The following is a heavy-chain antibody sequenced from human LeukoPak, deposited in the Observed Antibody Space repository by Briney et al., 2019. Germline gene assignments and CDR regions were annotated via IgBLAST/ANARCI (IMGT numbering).Heavy chain of an antibody. Sequence: GRSLRLSCAASGFTVSSNYWTWVRQAPGKGLEWVSVIYIGRTTYYADSVNGRFTVSRDDSKNTLYLQMNSLRAEDTAVYYCAGAGSGSYYNLDYWGQGTLVTVSS. CDR1: GFTVSSNY. D-gene: IGHD3-10*01. V-gene: IGHV3-66*01. CDR2: IYIGRTT. CDR3: AGAGSGSYYNLDY. J-gene: IGHJ4*02.